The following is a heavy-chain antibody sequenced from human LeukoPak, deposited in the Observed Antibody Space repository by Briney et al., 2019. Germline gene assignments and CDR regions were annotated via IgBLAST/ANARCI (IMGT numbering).Heavy chain of an antibody. J-gene: IGHJ4*02. CDR1: GGTFSSYA. CDR3: ASADANWNDAGFDY. Sequence: SVKVSCKASGGTFSSYAISWVRQAPGQGLEWMGGIIPIFGIANYAQKFQGRVTITADKSTSTAYMELSSLRSEDTAVYYCASADANWNDAGFDYWGQGTLVTVSS. D-gene: IGHD1-1*01. V-gene: IGHV1-69*10. CDR2: IIPIFGIA.